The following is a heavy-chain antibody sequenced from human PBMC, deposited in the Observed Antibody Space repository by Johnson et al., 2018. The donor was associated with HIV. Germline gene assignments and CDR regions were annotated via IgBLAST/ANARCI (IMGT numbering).Heavy chain of an antibody. CDR3: TKTLGYDSSGYHDGFDI. Sequence: QVQLVESGGGVVQPGGSLRLSFEVSGFTFSGYVMNWVRQAPGKGLEWVAFIRFDGSIEYYADSVKGRFTISRDNSKNTLHLQMNSLRAEDTAVYYCTKTLGYDSSGYHDGFDIWGQGTLVTVSS. J-gene: IGHJ3*02. D-gene: IGHD3-22*01. CDR1: GFTFSGYV. V-gene: IGHV3-30*02. CDR2: IRFDGSIE.